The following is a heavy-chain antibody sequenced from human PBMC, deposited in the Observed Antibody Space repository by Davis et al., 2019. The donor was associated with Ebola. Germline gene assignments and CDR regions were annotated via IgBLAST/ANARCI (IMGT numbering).Heavy chain of an antibody. Sequence: GESLKISCQGFGYSFTAYWIGWVRQMPGKGLEWMGMFYPGDSDIRYSPSFQGQVTISADKSISTAYLQWSSLKASDTAMYYCARLKSRQYYFDYWGQGTLVTVSS. CDR2: FYPGDSDI. CDR3: ARLKSRQYYFDY. CDR1: GYSFTAYW. V-gene: IGHV5-51*01. J-gene: IGHJ4*02.